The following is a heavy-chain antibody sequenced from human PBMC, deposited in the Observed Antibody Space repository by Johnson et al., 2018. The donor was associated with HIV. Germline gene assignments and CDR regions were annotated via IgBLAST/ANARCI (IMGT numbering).Heavy chain of an antibody. D-gene: IGHD6-13*01. CDR1: GFTFDDYG. CDR3: AKIAAAAGLKDAFDI. J-gene: IGHJ3*02. V-gene: IGHV3-20*04. Sequence: VQLVESGGGVVRPGGSLRLSCAASGFTFDDYGMSWVRQTPGKGLEWVSGINWNGGRTGYADSERGRFTISRDNAKNSLYLQMNSLRTEDSGVYYCAKIAAAAGLKDAFDIWGHGTMVTVSS. CDR2: INWNGGRT.